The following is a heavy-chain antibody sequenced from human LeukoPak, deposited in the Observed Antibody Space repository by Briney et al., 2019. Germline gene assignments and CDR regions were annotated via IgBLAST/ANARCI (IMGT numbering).Heavy chain of an antibody. CDR1: GGSFSGYY. J-gene: IGHJ4*02. V-gene: IGHV4-34*01. D-gene: IGHD2-21*02. Sequence: SETLSLTCAVYGGSFSGYYWSWIRQPPGKGLEWIGEINHSGSTNYNPSLKSRVTVSVDTSKNQFSLKLSSVTAADTAVYYCARGKSVTAIDYWGQGTLVTVSS. CDR2: INHSGST. CDR3: ARGKSVTAIDY.